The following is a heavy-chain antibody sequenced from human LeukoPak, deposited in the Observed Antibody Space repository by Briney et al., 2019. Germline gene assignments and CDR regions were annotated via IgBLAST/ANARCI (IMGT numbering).Heavy chain of an antibody. D-gene: IGHD6-13*01. Sequence: PGGSLRLSCAASGFTSSSYDFSPYAMSWVRQAPGKGLEWVSGLSGTGLTTFYPDSVKGRFTISRDNSKNTLYLQMNSLRADDTAVYYCARGSKTAGTIYTFDYWGQGTLVTVSS. CDR3: ARGSKTAGTIYTFDY. V-gene: IGHV3-23*01. CDR2: LSGTGLTT. CDR1: GFTSSSYDFSPYA. J-gene: IGHJ4*02.